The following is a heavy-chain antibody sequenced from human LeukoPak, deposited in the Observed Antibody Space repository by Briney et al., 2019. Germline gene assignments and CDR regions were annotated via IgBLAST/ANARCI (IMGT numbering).Heavy chain of an antibody. Sequence: SETLSLTCTVSGDSISGSYWTGVLQPPGQGLEWIGQIHYSGRADYNPSLKRRITISVDTSKNQMSLTLTSVTAADTAIYYCVKFGVDYDMGVWGQGTTVTVSS. J-gene: IGHJ6*02. CDR2: IHYSGRA. D-gene: IGHD3-16*01. CDR1: GDSISGSY. CDR3: VKFGVDYDMGV. V-gene: IGHV4-59*01.